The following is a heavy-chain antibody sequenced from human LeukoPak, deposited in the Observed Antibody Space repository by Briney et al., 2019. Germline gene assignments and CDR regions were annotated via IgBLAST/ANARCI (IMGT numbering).Heavy chain of an antibody. CDR3: ASSMVRGGGLDFDY. V-gene: IGHV4-38-2*02. CDR1: GYSISSGYY. D-gene: IGHD3-10*01. Sequence: PSETLSLTCTVSGYSISSGYYWGWIRQPPGKGLEWIGSIYHSGSTYYNPSLKSRVTISVDTSKNQFSLKLSSVTAADTAVYYCASSMVRGGGLDFDYWGQGTLVTVSS. CDR2: IYHSGST. J-gene: IGHJ4*02.